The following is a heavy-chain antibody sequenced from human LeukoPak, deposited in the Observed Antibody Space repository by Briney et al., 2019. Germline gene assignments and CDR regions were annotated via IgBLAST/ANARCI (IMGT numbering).Heavy chain of an antibody. CDR3: VRAQYSSDT. CDR2: IRYDGSNK. J-gene: IGHJ5*02. D-gene: IGHD6-19*01. CDR1: GFTFSSYS. Sequence: PGGSLRLSCAASGFTFSSYSMNWVRQAPGKGLEWVAFIRYDGSNKYYADSVKGRFTTSRDNSENTLYLQMNSLRAEDTAVYFCVRAQYSSDTWGQGTLVTVSS. V-gene: IGHV3-30*02.